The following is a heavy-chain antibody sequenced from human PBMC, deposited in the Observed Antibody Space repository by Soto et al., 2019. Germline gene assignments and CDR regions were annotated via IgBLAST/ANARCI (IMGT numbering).Heavy chain of an antibody. Sequence: QVQLVQSGAEVKKPGSSVKVSCKSSGGTFSSYAISWVRQAPGQGLEWMGGIIPIFGTANYAQKFQGRVTITADESTSTAYMELSSLRSEDTAVYYCVISFGVVSHHIFDYWGQGTLVTVSS. D-gene: IGHD3-3*01. J-gene: IGHJ4*02. V-gene: IGHV1-69*12. CDR1: GGTFSSYA. CDR3: VISFGVVSHHIFDY. CDR2: IIPIFGTA.